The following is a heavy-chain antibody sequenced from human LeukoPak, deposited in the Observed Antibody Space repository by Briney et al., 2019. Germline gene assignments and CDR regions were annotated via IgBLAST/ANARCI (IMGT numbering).Heavy chain of an antibody. CDR2: INHSGST. Sequence: SETLSLTCAVYGGSFSGYYWSWIRQPPGKGLEWIGEINHSGSTNYNPSLKSRVTISVDTSKNQFSLKLSSVTAADMAVYYCARGRTRITMVRVKTPSDHWFDPWGQATLVIVSS. CDR3: ARGRTRITMVRVKTPSDHWFDP. D-gene: IGHD3-10*01. CDR1: GGSFSGYY. V-gene: IGHV4-34*01. J-gene: IGHJ5*02.